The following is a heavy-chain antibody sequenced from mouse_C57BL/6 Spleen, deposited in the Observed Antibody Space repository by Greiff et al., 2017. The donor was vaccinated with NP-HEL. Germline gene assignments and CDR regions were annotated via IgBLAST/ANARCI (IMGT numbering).Heavy chain of an antibody. CDR1: GYTFTSYG. D-gene: IGHD3-2*01. J-gene: IGHJ2*01. CDR2: IYPRSGNT. CDR3: ARRRVDSPY. Sequence: VMLVESGAELARPGASVKLSCKASGYTFTSYGISWVKQRTGQGLEWIGEIYPRSGNTYYNEKFKGKATLTADKSSSTAYMELRSLTSEDSAVYFCARRRVDSPYWGQGTTLTVSS. V-gene: IGHV1-81*01.